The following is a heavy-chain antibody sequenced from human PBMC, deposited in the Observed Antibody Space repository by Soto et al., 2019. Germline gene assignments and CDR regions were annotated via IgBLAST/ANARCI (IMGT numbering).Heavy chain of an antibody. CDR2: MKPNSGNT. J-gene: IGHJ6*02. CDR1: GYTFTSYD. CDR3: ARGRGRHYGIDV. Sequence: QVQLVQSGAEVKKPGASVKVSCKASGYTFTSYDINWVRQATGQGLEWMGWMKPNSGNTDYAQKFQGGVTMTRNSSISTAYMELISLISEDTAVYYCARGRGRHYGIDVLGQGTTVTVSS. D-gene: IGHD3-10*01. V-gene: IGHV1-8*01.